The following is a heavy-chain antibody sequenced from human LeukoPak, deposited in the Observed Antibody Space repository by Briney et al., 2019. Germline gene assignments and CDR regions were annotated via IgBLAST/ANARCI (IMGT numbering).Heavy chain of an antibody. D-gene: IGHD2-2*01. Sequence: GGSLRLSCTASGFTFSSYSMNWVRQAPGKGLEWVSSITGISTYMYYTDSVKGRFTISRDNAKNSLYLQMSSLRAEDTAVYYCARVKSVPAARDSSLGIDYWGQGTLVTVSS. J-gene: IGHJ4*02. CDR2: ITGISTYM. CDR3: ARVKSVPAARDSSLGIDY. V-gene: IGHV3-21*01. CDR1: GFTFSSYS.